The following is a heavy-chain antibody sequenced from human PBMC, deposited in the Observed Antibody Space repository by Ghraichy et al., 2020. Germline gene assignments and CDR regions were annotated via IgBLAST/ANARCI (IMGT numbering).Heavy chain of an antibody. Sequence: SETLSLTCAVYGGSFSGYYWSWIRQPPGKGLEWIGEINHSGSTNYNPSLKSRVTISVDTSKNQFSLKLSSVTAADTAVYYCARAYCSGGSCYFHFDYWGQGTLVTVSS. CDR2: INHSGST. J-gene: IGHJ4*02. CDR1: GGSFSGYY. D-gene: IGHD2-15*01. CDR3: ARAYCSGGSCYFHFDY. V-gene: IGHV4-34*01.